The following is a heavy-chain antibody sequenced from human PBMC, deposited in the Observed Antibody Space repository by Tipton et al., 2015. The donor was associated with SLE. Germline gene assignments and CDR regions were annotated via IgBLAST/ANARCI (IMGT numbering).Heavy chain of an antibody. J-gene: IGHJ3*01. CDR1: GDSLSGQY. D-gene: IGHD3-10*01. Sequence: TLSLTCSVYGDSLSGQYWSWIRQSPGKGLEWIGFFYFSGSSQYNPSLKSRVAISADTSNNQFSLELRSVTAADTAVYYCARHLGVIVAFEVWGQGTVLTVSS. V-gene: IGHV4-59*11. CDR3: ARHLGVIVAFEV. CDR2: FYFSGSS.